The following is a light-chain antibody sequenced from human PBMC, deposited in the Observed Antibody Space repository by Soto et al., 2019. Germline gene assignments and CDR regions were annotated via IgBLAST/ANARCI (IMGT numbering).Light chain of an antibody. CDR1: QTPRTF. CDR3: QQTPYT. Sequence: DIQMTQSPSSLSASVGDRVTITCRASQTPRTFLNWYQQKPGKAPKLLIYATSTLQSGVPSRFSGRDPGADFTPTLKNMQHQAFETYYCQQTPYTFGPGTKVDIK. V-gene: IGKV1-39*01. CDR2: ATS. J-gene: IGKJ3*01.